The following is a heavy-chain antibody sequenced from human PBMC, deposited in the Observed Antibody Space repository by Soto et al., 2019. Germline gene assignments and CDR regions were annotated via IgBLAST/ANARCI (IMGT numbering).Heavy chain of an antibody. Sequence: GGSLRLSCAASGFTFSSYWMSWVRQAPGKGLEWVANIKQDGSEKYYVDSVKGRFTISRDNAKNSLYLQMNSLRAEDTAVYYCARDKGGQSGNFIFDNWGQGTLVTVSS. D-gene: IGHD1-26*01. CDR3: ARDKGGQSGNFIFDN. CDR2: IKQDGSEK. CDR1: GFTFSSYW. V-gene: IGHV3-7*01. J-gene: IGHJ4*02.